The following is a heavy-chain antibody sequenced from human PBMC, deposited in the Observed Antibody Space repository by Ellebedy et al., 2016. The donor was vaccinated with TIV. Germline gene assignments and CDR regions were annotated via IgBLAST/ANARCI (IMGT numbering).Heavy chain of an antibody. V-gene: IGHV2-5*08. Sequence: SGPTLVKPTQTLTLTCTFSGFSLSTSGMCVSWIRQPPGKALEWLALIYWDDDKRYSPSLKNRLTITKDTSKNQVVLTMTNMDPVDTATYYCAHRKVFGVVKGECLDYWGQGTLVTVSS. CDR1: GFSLSTSGMC. D-gene: IGHD3-3*01. CDR3: AHRKVFGVVKGECLDY. CDR2: IYWDDDK. J-gene: IGHJ4*02.